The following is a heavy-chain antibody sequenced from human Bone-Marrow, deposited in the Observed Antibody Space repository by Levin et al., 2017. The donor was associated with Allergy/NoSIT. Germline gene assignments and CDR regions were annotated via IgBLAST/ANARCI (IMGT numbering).Heavy chain of an antibody. D-gene: IGHD6-19*01. J-gene: IGHJ6*02. Sequence: GESLKISCVGSGFTFSGYWMHWVRQVPGKGPVWVARINVDGTSASTADPVKGRFIISRDNAANTVYSQMNSVRAEDTAVYYCARKGRVAGGAYTYDNGFDVWGQGTTVTVSS. V-gene: IGHV3-74*03. CDR2: INVDGTSA. CDR3: ARKGRVAGGAYTYDNGFDV. CDR1: GFTFSGYW.